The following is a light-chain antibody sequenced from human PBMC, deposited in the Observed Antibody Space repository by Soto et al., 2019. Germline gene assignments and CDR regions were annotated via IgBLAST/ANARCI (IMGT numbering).Light chain of an antibody. Sequence: QSALTQPPSASGTPGQRVTISCSGSSSNIGSNYVYWYQQLPGTAPKLLISRNDQRPSGIPDRFSGSKSGTSASLAISGLRSEDEADYYCAAWDDSLSAHFGTGTKVPS. CDR3: AAWDDSLSAH. CDR1: SSNIGSNY. CDR2: RND. V-gene: IGLV1-47*01. J-gene: IGLJ1*01.